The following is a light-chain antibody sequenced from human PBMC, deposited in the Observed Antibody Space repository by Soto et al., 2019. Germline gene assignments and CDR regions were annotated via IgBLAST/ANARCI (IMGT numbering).Light chain of an antibody. Sequence: DIQLTQSPSFLSASVGDRVTITCRASQGISSYLAWYQQKPGKAPKLLIYAASTLQSGVTSRFSGSGTGTEFTLTISGLQPIDLATYYCQPLNSYPLTFGPGTKVDIK. V-gene: IGKV1-9*01. CDR1: QGISSY. CDR2: AAS. J-gene: IGKJ3*01. CDR3: QPLNSYPLT.